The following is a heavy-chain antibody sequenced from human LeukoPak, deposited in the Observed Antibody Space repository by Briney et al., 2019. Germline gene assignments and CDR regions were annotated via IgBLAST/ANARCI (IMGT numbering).Heavy chain of an antibody. CDR2: ISGSGGST. V-gene: IGHV3-23*01. CDR3: AKMVHTEQWLVPFDY. CDR1: GFTFSSYE. D-gene: IGHD6-19*01. Sequence: GGFLRLSCAASGFTFSSYEMNWVRQAPGKGLEWVSTISGSGGSTYYADSVKGRFTISRDNSKNTLYLQMNSLRAEDTAVYYCAKMVHTEQWLVPFDYWGQRTLDTVSS. J-gene: IGHJ4*02.